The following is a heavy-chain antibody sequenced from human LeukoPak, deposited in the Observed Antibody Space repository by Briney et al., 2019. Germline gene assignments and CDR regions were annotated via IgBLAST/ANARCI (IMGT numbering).Heavy chain of an antibody. CDR3: ARVEGGYDEHWFDP. CDR1: GFTVSSNY. V-gene: IGHV3-53*01. Sequence: GGSLRLSCAASGFTVSSNYMSWVRQAPGKGLEWVSVIYSGGSTYYADSVKGRFTISRDNSKNTLYLQMNSLRVEDTAVYYCARVEGGYDEHWFDPWGQGTLVTVSS. D-gene: IGHD5-12*01. CDR2: IYSGGST. J-gene: IGHJ5*02.